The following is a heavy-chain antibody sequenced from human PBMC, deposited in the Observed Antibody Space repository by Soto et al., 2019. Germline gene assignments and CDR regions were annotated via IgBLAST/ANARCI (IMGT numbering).Heavy chain of an antibody. V-gene: IGHV3-23*01. J-gene: IGHJ4*02. Sequence: EVQLLDSGGGLVQPGGSLRLSCAASGFTFSSYAMSWVRQAPGKGLEWVAAISGSGGSTYYADSVKGRFIISRDNSKSKLYLQINSRRAEDTAVYYCATGTFNVDSWGQGTLVTVSS. CDR1: GFTFSSYA. CDR2: ISGSGGST. CDR3: ATGTFNVDS.